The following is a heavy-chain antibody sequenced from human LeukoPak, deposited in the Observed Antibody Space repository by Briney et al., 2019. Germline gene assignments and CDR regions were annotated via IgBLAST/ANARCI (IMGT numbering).Heavy chain of an antibody. Sequence: ASVKVSCKASGYTFTSYDINWVRQATGQGLEWMGWMNPNSGNTGYAQKFQGRVTMTRNTSISTAYMELSSLRSEDTAVYYCARGLPSTTSRAGDIVVVVAALEMYFDYWGQGTLVTVSS. J-gene: IGHJ4*02. D-gene: IGHD2-15*01. CDR1: GYTFTSYD. CDR3: ARGLPSTTSRAGDIVVVVAALEMYFDY. V-gene: IGHV1-8*01. CDR2: MNPNSGNT.